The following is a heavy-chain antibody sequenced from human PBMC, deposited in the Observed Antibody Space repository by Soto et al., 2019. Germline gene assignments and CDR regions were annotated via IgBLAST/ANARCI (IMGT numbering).Heavy chain of an antibody. Sequence: EVQLLESGGGLVQPGGSLRLSCAGSGFTFSNYAMSWVRQAPGKGLAWVSAISGSGGSTYYADSVKGRFTISRDNSKNTLYLQMTSLRADDTVLYYCAIVAVGATGRVDYWGHGTVVTVSP. CDR2: ISGSGGST. CDR1: GFTFSNYA. CDR3: AIVAVGATGRVDY. J-gene: IGHJ4*01. D-gene: IGHD1-26*01. V-gene: IGHV3-23*01.